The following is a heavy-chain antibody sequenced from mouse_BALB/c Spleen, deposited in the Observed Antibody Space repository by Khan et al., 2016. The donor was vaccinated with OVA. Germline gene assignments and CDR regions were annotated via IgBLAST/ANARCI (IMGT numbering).Heavy chain of an antibody. CDR1: GYTFTDYY. Sequence: QVQLKQSGAELARPGASVKLSCKASGYTFTDYYINWVKLRTGQGLEWIGEIFPGSGDTYYNERFKGKATLTADKSSSTAYMQLSSLTAEASAVYFCARRNYFGYTVAYWGQGTLVTVSA. V-gene: IGHV1-77*01. CDR2: IFPGSGDT. D-gene: IGHD1-2*01. CDR3: ARRNYFGYTVAY. J-gene: IGHJ3*01.